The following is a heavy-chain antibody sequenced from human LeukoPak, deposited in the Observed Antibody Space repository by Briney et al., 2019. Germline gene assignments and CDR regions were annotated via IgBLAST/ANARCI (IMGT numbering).Heavy chain of an antibody. J-gene: IGHJ5*02. V-gene: IGHV4-30-4*01. CDR3: ARQGSGYSYTNWFDP. Sequence: PSQTLSLTCTVSGGSTSSGDYYWSWIRQPPGKGLEWIGYIYYSGSTYYNPSLKSRVTISVDTSKNQFSPKLSSVTAADTAVYYCARQGSGYSYTNWFDPWGQGTLVTVSS. CDR1: GGSTSSGDYY. D-gene: IGHD5-18*01. CDR2: IYYSGST.